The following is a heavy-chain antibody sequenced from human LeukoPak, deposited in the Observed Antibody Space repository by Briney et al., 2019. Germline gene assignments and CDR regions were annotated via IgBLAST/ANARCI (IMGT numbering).Heavy chain of an antibody. CDR1: GYSISSGYY. CDR2: IYHSGST. J-gene: IGHJ4*02. Sequence: SETLSLTCTVSGYSISSGYYWGWIRQPPGKGPEWIGSIYHSGSTYYNPSLKSRVTISVDTSKNQFSLKLSSVTAADTAVYYCARLRDGVPADYWGQGILVTVSS. D-gene: IGHD2-8*01. V-gene: IGHV4-38-2*02. CDR3: ARLRDGVPADY.